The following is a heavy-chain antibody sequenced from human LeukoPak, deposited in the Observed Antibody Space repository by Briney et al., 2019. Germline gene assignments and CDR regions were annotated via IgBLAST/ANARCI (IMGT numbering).Heavy chain of an antibody. D-gene: IGHD1-1*01. V-gene: IGHV3-23*01. CDR1: GFTFSSYG. Sequence: GGTLRLSCAASGFTFSSYGMSWVRQAPGKGLEWVSAISGSGGSTYYADSVKGRFTISRDNSKNTLYLQMNSLRAEDTAVYYCAKGLEVERLKALFKCAFDIWGQGTMATVSS. CDR2: ISGSGGST. J-gene: IGHJ3*02. CDR3: AKGLEVERLKALFKCAFDI.